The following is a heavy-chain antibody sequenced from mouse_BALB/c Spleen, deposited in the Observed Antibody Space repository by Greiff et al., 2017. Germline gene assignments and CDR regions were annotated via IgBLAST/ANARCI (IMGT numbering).Heavy chain of an antibody. CDR2: IYPGNSDT. CDR3: TRTYGYEDAMDY. V-gene: IGHV1-5*01. J-gene: IGHJ4*01. D-gene: IGHD2-2*01. CDR1: GYTFTSYW. Sequence: VQLQQSGTVLARPGASVKMSCKASGYTFTSYWMHWVKQRPGQGLEWIGAIYPGNSDTSYNQKFKGKAKLTAVTSTSTAYMELSSLTNEDSAVYYCTRTYGYEDAMDYWGQGTSVTVSS.